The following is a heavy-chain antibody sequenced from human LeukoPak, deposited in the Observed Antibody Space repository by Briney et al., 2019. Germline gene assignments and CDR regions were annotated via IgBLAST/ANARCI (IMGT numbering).Heavy chain of an antibody. D-gene: IGHD4-17*01. CDR3: ARTRTTVHDY. CDR1: GGSISSSSYY. J-gene: IGHJ4*02. CDR2: IYYSGST. V-gene: IGHV4-39*01. Sequence: SETLSLTCTVSGGSISSSSYYWGWIRQPPGKGLEWIGSIYYSGSTYYNPSLKSRVTISVDTSKNQFSLKLSSVTAADTAVYYCARTRTTVHDYWGQGTLVTVSS.